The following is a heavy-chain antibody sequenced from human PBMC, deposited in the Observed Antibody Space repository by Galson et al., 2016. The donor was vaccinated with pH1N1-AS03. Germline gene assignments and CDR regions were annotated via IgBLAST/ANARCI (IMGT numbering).Heavy chain of an antibody. CDR2: TYLRSTWYH. Sequence: CAISGDSVLSDSAAWNWVRQSPSRGLEWLGRTYLRSTWYHDYAESMKSRIIINADASKNQFSLQLNSVTPEDTAVYYCVRDTYGDPLGEWGQGTLVTVSS. CDR1: GDSVLSDSAA. D-gene: IGHD4-17*01. J-gene: IGHJ4*02. V-gene: IGHV6-1*01. CDR3: VRDTYGDPLGE.